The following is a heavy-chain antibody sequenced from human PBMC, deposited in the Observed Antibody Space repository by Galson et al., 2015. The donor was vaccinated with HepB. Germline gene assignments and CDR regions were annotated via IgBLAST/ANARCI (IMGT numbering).Heavy chain of an antibody. V-gene: IGHV1-2*04. CDR3: AYDSRGGDAFDI. J-gene: IGHJ3*02. Sequence: SVKVSCKASGYTFTDYHMHWVRQAPGQGLEWMGWVNPNSGGTKYVQKFQGWVTMTRDTSISTAYMELSRLRSDDTAVYYCAYDSRGGDAFDIWGQGTMVTVSS. CDR1: GYTFTDYH. CDR2: VNPNSGGT. D-gene: IGHD6-25*01.